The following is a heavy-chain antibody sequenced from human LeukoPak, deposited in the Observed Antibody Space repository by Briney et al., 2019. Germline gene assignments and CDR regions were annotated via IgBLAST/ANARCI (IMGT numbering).Heavy chain of an antibody. CDR2: ISGSGGST. CDR3: AKDGGRYYDSSGYSDY. J-gene: IGHJ4*02. Sequence: GGSLRLSCAASGFTFSSYAMSWVRQAPGKGLEWVSAISGSGGSTYYADPVKGRFTISRDNSKNTLYLQMNSLRAEDTAVYYCAKDGGRYYDSSGYSDYWGQGTLVTVSS. D-gene: IGHD3-22*01. CDR1: GFTFSSYA. V-gene: IGHV3-23*01.